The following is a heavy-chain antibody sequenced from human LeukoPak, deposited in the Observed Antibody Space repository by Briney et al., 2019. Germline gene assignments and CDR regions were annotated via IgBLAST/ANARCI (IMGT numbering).Heavy chain of an antibody. D-gene: IGHD2-15*01. CDR2: IHYSGST. CDR3: ARHVESYCSGGSCYRSFDN. V-gene: IGHV4-59*08. Sequence: SGTLSLTCTVSGGSISNYYWSWIRQSPGKGLDWIGYIHYSGSTNYNPSLKSRATISVDTSKNQFSLNLRSVTAADTAVYYCARHVESYCSGGSCYRSFDNWGQGTLVTVSS. J-gene: IGHJ4*02. CDR1: GGSISNYY.